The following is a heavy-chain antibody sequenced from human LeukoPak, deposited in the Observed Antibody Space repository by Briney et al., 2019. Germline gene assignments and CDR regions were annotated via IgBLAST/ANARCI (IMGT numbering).Heavy chain of an antibody. Sequence: PGGSLRLSCATSGVTFSSYAMHWVRQAPGKELEWVAVISYDGSNKYYADSVKGRFTISRDNSKNTLYLQMNSLRAEDTAVYYCGKDRTSQYFFGSGSSFEDWGQGTLVTVSS. D-gene: IGHD3-10*01. CDR3: GKDRTSQYFFGSGSSFED. CDR2: ISYDGSNK. V-gene: IGHV3-30*18. J-gene: IGHJ4*02. CDR1: GVTFSSYA.